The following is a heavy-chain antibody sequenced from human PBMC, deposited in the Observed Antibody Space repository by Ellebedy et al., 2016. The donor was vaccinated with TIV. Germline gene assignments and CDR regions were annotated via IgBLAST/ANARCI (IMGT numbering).Heavy chain of an antibody. CDR3: ARSPAFYDSSGYLYYFDY. V-gene: IGHV1-18*01. CDR1: GYTFTSYA. Sequence: AASVKVSCKASGYTFTSYAMHWARQAPGQGLEWMGWISAYNGNTNYAQKLQGRVTMTTDTSTSTAYMELSRLRSDDTAVYYCARSPAFYDSSGYLYYFDYWGQGTLVTVSS. D-gene: IGHD3-22*01. J-gene: IGHJ4*02. CDR2: ISAYNGNT.